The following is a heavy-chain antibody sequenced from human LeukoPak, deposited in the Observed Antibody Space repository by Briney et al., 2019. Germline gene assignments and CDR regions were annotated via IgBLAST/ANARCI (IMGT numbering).Heavy chain of an antibody. Sequence: SETLSLTCAVSGGSINRDNWWTWVRQPPGKGLEWIGEVYYTGNTHYNPSLQSRVTISVDKSKNQFSLDLSSVTAADTAVYYCARDWDGRDSDRSGYYPRWFDPWGQGTLVSVSS. D-gene: IGHD3-22*01. CDR1: GGSINRDNW. CDR2: VYYTGNT. CDR3: ARDWDGRDSDRSGYYPRWFDP. J-gene: IGHJ5*02. V-gene: IGHV4-4*02.